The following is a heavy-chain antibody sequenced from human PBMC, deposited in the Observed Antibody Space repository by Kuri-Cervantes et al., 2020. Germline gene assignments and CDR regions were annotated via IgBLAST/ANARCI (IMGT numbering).Heavy chain of an antibody. CDR1: GFTFSSYA. J-gene: IGHJ6*02. CDR3: AREILRGIYYYDSSGSGMDV. CDR2: ISYDGSNK. V-gene: IGHV3-30-3*01. D-gene: IGHD3-22*01. Sequence: GESLKISCAASGFTFSSYAMHWVRQAPGKGLEWVAVISYDGSNKYYADSVKGRFTISRDNSKNTLYLQMNSLRAEDTAVYYCAREILRGIYYYDSSGSGMDVWGQGTTVTVSS.